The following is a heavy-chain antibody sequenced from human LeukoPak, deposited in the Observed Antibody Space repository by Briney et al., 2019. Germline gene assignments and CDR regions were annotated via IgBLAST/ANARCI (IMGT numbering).Heavy chain of an antibody. J-gene: IGHJ4*02. CDR1: GFTFSSYA. Sequence: GGSLRLSCAASGFTFSSYAMSWVRQAPGKGLEWASAISGSGGSTYYADSVKGRFTISRDNSKNTLYLQMNSLRAEDTAVYYWAKDLLEPPIDYWGQGTLVTVSS. CDR2: ISGSGGST. D-gene: IGHD1-1*01. V-gene: IGHV3-23*01. CDR3: AKDLLEPPIDY.